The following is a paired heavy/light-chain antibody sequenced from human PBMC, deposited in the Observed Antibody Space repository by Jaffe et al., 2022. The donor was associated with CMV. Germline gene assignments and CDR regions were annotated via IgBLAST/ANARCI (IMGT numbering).Light chain of an antibody. V-gene: IGLV3-1*01. CDR2: EDS. CDR3: QAWDTTTVI. Sequence: SYEVTQPFSVSVSPGQTASITCSGNQVGNRFASWYQQRPGQSPVLVIYEDSKRPSGIPDRFSGSKSGNTATLTISGTQPVDEADYYCQAWDTTTVIFGGGTKLTVL. CDR1: QVGNRF. J-gene: IGLJ2*01.
Heavy chain of an antibody. CDR3: IRGEESYDYAWGTYRIWDY. V-gene: IGHV3-49*04. CDR2: IKSKTYIRTT. D-gene: IGHD3-16*02. CDR1: GFTFDEYA. Sequence: EVQLVESGGALVQPGRSLRISCTGLGFTFDEYALNWVRQAPGKGLQWVGFIKSKTYIRTTEYAASVRGRFTISRDDSKNIAYLDMNSLKIEDTGVYYCIRGEESYDYAWGTYRIWDYWGQGTLVTVSS. J-gene: IGHJ4*02.